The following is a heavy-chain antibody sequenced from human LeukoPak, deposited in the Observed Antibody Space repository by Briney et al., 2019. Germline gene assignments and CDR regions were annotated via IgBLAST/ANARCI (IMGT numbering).Heavy chain of an antibody. CDR2: INPNSGGT. CDR1: GYTFTGYY. J-gene: IGHJ4*02. Sequence: ASVKVSCKASGYTFTGYYMHWVRQAPGQGLEWMGWINPNSGGTNYAQKFQGWVTMTRDTSISTAYMELSRLRSDDTAVYYCARDRRVIAAAGTSGRGNPPDYWGQGTLVTVSS. V-gene: IGHV1-2*04. CDR3: ARDRRVIAAAGTSGRGNPPDY. D-gene: IGHD6-13*01.